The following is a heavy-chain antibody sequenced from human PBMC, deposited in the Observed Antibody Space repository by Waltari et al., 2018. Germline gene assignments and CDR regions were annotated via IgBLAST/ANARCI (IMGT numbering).Heavy chain of an antibody. D-gene: IGHD3-22*01. CDR3: AKDPTDSKSPREDHPAFDV. V-gene: IGHV3-30*18. Sequence: QVQLVESGGGVVQPGRSLRLSCAASGFSFNNYGMHWVRRAPGKGLGWVAVVGYDGRDKFYADSVKGRFTISRDNSKNALYLQMNSLRAEDTAVYYCAKDPTDSKSPREDHPAFDVWGQGTMVTVS. J-gene: IGHJ3*01. CDR2: VGYDGRDK. CDR1: GFSFNNYG.